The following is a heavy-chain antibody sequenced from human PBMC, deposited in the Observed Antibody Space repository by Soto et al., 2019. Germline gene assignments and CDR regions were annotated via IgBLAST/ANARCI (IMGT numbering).Heavy chain of an antibody. CDR3: ATGSRGYQTLPLLDI. CDR1: GYSFTSYW. Sequence: GESLKISCKGSGYSFTSYWIGWVRQMPGKGLEWMGVVYPADSDTRYSPSFQGQVIISADKSISTAYLQWSSLRASDTAMYYCATGSRGYQTLPLLDIWGQGTMVTVSS. J-gene: IGHJ3*02. CDR2: VYPADSDT. V-gene: IGHV5-51*01. D-gene: IGHD3-10*01.